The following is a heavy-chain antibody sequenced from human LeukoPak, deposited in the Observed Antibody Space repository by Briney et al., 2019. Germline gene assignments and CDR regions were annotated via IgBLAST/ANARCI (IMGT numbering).Heavy chain of an antibody. CDR2: IYSGGST. J-gene: IGHJ3*02. D-gene: IGHD3-22*01. V-gene: IGHV3-53*01. Sequence: GGSLRLSSAASGLTVSSNYMSWVRQAPGKGLEWVSVIYSGGSTYYADSVKGRFTISRDNSKNTLYLQMNSLRAEDTAVYYCARDSSGYYYYAFDIWGQGTMVTVSS. CDR1: GLTVSSNY. CDR3: ARDSSGYYYYAFDI.